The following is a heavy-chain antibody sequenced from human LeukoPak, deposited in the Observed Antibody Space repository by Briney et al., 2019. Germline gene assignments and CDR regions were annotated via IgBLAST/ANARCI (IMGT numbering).Heavy chain of an antibody. CDR2: IWYDGNKK. Sequence: GGSLRLSRAASGFTFSSYGMHRVRQAPGKGLERVAVIWYDGNKKYYADSVRGRFTISRDNSKNTLYLQMNSLRAEDTAVYYCARVDMVRGIVFPDYWGQGTLVIVSS. V-gene: IGHV3-33*01. CDR3: ARVDMVRGIVFPDY. CDR1: GFTFSSYG. J-gene: IGHJ4*02. D-gene: IGHD3-10*01.